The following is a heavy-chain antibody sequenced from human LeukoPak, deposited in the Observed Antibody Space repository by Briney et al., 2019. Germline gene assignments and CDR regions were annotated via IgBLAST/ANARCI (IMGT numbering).Heavy chain of an antibody. CDR2: ISGSSSYI. CDR1: GFTFSNYI. CDR3: ARDLAVTAGV. J-gene: IGHJ3*01. D-gene: IGHD2-21*02. V-gene: IGHV3-21*01. Sequence: GGSLRLSCAASGFTFSNYIMNWVRQAPGKGLEWVSSISGSSSYIYYADSVKGRFTVSRDNAKNSLYLQMNSLRAEDTAVYYCARDLAVTAGVWGQGTMVTVSP.